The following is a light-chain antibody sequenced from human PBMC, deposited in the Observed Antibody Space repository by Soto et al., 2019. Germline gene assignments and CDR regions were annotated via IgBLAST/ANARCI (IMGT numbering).Light chain of an antibody. CDR1: SSDVGGYNY. V-gene: IGLV2-14*01. CDR3: SSYTSSSTLV. Sequence: QSALTQPASVSGSPGQSITISCTGTSSDVGGYNYVSWYQQHPGIAPKLMISEVSNRPSGVSNRFSGSKSGNTASLTIAGLQAEDDADYYCSSYTSSSTLVFGGGTKLTVL. J-gene: IGLJ2*01. CDR2: EVS.